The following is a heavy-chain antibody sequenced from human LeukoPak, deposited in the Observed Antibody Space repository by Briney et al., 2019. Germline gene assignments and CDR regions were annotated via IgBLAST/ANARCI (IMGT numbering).Heavy chain of an antibody. CDR2: IYTSGST. Sequence: SQTLSLTCTVSGGSISSGSYYWRWIRQPAGKGLEWIGRIYTSGSTNYNPSLKSRVTISVDTSKNQFSLKLSSVTAADTAVYYCARTKPAPPYSSGWQPFDYWGQGTLVTVSS. V-gene: IGHV4-61*02. D-gene: IGHD6-19*01. J-gene: IGHJ4*02. CDR3: ARTKPAPPYSSGWQPFDY. CDR1: GGSISSGSYY.